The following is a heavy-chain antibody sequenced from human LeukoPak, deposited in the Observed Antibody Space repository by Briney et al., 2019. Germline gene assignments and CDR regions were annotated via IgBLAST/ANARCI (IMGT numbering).Heavy chain of an antibody. J-gene: IGHJ4*02. Sequence: GGSLRLSCAASGFTFSAYGMHWVRQAPGKGLEWVAVISHDLTYQAYADSVKGRFTISRDDSKNTLYVQMNSLRTEDTAFYYCARDVSNYFDYWGLGTLSPSPQ. CDR3: ARDVSNYFDY. CDR1: GFTFSAYG. V-gene: IGHV3-30*03. CDR2: ISHDLTYQ. D-gene: IGHD3-3*02.